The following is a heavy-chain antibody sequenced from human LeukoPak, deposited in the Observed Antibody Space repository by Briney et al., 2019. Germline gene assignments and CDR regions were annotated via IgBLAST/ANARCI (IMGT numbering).Heavy chain of an antibody. Sequence: ASVKVSCKASGGTFSSYAISWVRQAPGQGLEWMGGIIPIFGTANYAQKFQGRVTITADKSTSTAYMELSSLRAEDTAVYYCARSARLAFGWFDPWGQGTLVTVSS. J-gene: IGHJ5*02. CDR2: IIPIFGTA. CDR1: GGTFSSYA. V-gene: IGHV1-69*06. D-gene: IGHD3-3*01. CDR3: ARSARLAFGWFDP.